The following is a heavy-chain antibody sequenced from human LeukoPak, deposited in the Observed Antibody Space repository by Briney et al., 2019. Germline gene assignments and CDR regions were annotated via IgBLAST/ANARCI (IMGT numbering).Heavy chain of an antibody. CDR1: GFTFSSYG. CDR2: ISYDGSNK. J-gene: IGHJ4*02. Sequence: GGSLRLSCAASGFTFSSYGMHWVRQAPGKGLEWVAVISYDGSNKYYADSVKGRFTISRDNSKNTLYLQMNSLRAEDTAVYYCARVRGYCTNGVCFPPDYWGQGTLVTVSS. CDR3: ARVRGYCTNGVCFPPDY. V-gene: IGHV3-30*19. D-gene: IGHD2-8*01.